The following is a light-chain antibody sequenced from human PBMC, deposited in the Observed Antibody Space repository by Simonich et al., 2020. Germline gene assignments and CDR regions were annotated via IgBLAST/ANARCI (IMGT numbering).Light chain of an antibody. Sequence: QSVLTQPPSASGTPGQRVTISCSGSRSNIGSNTVNWYQQLPGTAPKLLIYRNNPRPSGVPDRFSGSKSGTSASLAISGLQSEDEADYYCAAWDDSLNGWVFGGGTKLTVL. CDR2: RNN. CDR1: RSNIGSNT. CDR3: AAWDDSLNGWV. V-gene: IGLV1-44*01. J-gene: IGLJ3*02.